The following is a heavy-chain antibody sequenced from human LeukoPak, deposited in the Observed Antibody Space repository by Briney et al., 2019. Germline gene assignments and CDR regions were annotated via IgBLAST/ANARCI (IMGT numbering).Heavy chain of an antibody. CDR1: GFTFSSYG. J-gene: IGHJ4*02. D-gene: IGHD4-17*01. CDR3: AKDLDYGVGFDY. V-gene: IGHV3-30*02. Sequence: GGSLRLSCAASGFTFSSYGMHWVRQAPGEGLEWVAFIRYDGSNKYYADSVKGRFTISRDNSKNTLYLQMNSLRAEDTAVYYCAKDLDYGVGFDYWGQGTLVTVSS. CDR2: IRYDGSNK.